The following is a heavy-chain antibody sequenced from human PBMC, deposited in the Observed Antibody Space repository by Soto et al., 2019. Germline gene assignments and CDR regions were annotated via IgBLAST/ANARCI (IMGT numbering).Heavy chain of an antibody. CDR3: ARSGHSSSWYWDYYGMDV. CDR2: IIPIFGTA. CDR1: GGTFSSYA. J-gene: IGHJ6*02. Sequence: QVQLVQSGAEVKKPGSSVKVSCKASGGTFSSYAISWVRQALGHGLEWMGGIIPIFGTANYAQKFQGRVTITADESTSTAYMELSSLRSEDTAVYYCARSGHSSSWYWDYYGMDVWGQGTTVTVSS. D-gene: IGHD6-13*01. V-gene: IGHV1-69*01.